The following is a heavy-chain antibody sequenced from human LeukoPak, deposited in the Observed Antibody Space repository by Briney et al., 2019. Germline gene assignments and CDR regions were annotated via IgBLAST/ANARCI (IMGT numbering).Heavy chain of an antibody. CDR3: ARVTIFGVEDY. V-gene: IGHV3-30-3*01. D-gene: IGHD3-3*01. CDR2: ISYDGSNK. CDR1: GFTFSSYA. J-gene: IGHJ4*02. Sequence: GGFLRLSCAASGFTFSSYAMHWVRQAPGKGLEWVAVISYDGSNKYYADSVKGRFTISRDNSKNTLYLQMNSLRAEDTAVYYCARVTIFGVEDYWGQGTLVTVSS.